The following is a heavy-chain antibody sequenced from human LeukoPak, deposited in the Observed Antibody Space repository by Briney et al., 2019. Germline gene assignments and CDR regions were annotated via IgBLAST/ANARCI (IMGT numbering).Heavy chain of an antibody. V-gene: IGHV3-30*18. D-gene: IGHD4-17*01. Sequence: GWSLRLSCAASGFIFGTYAMHWVRQAPGKGLAWVAVISYDGSNKYYADSVKGRFTIARGNSKNTLYLQMNSLRPEDTAVYYCAKNARDYGDYDHYGMDVWGKGTTVTVSS. CDR2: ISYDGSNK. CDR1: GFIFGTYA. CDR3: AKNARDYGDYDHYGMDV. J-gene: IGHJ6*04.